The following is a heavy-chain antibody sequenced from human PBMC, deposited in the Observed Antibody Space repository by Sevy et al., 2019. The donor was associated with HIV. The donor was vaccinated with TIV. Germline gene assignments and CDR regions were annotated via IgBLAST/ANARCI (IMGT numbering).Heavy chain of an antibody. Sequence: GGSLRLSCAASGFTFSSYSMNWVRQAPGKGLEWVSSISSSSSYIYYADSVKGRFTISRDNAKNSLYLQMNSLRAEDTAVYYCARDFTLPSVGYDYVLRSYRRAPFDYWGQGTQVTVSS. CDR3: ARDFTLPSVGYDYVLRSYRRAPFDY. D-gene: IGHD3-16*02. J-gene: IGHJ4*02. CDR2: ISSSSSYI. CDR1: GFTFSSYS. V-gene: IGHV3-21*01.